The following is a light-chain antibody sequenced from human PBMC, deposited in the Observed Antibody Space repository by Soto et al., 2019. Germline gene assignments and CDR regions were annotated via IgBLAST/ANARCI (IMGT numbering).Light chain of an antibody. CDR2: KAS. Sequence: DIQMTQSPSTLSASVGDTVTITCRASQSISNWLAWYQQKPGQAPKLLIHKASTLESGVPSRFSGSGSGTEFTLTCSSLQPDDFATFYCQQYDRFPYTFGQGTKLEIK. CDR1: QSISNW. J-gene: IGKJ2*01. V-gene: IGKV1-5*03. CDR3: QQYDRFPYT.